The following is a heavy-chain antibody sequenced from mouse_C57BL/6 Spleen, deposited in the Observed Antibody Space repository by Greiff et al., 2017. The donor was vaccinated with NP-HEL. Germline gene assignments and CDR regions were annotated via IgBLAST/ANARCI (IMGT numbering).Heavy chain of an antibody. Sequence: LVESGPGLAKPSQTLSLTCSVTGYSITSDYWNWIRKFPGNKLEYMGYISYSGSTYYNPSLKSRISITRDTSKNQYYLQLNSVTTEDTATYYCARYRRLGEEGDYYAMDYWGQGTSVTVSS. CDR1: GYSITSDY. V-gene: IGHV3-8*01. CDR3: ARYRRLGEEGDYYAMDY. J-gene: IGHJ4*01. D-gene: IGHD4-1*01. CDR2: ISYSGST.